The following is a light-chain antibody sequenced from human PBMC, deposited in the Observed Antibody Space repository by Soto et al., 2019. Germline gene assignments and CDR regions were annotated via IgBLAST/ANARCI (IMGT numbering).Light chain of an antibody. CDR2: STN. V-gene: IGLV8-61*01. J-gene: IGLJ3*02. CDR3: VLYMGRGISM. Sequence: QTVVTQEPSLSVSPAGTVTLTCGLNSGSVSTDNYPSWYQQTPGQAPRTLIYSTNTRSSGVPDRFSGSILGSKAALTIAGAQADDEPDYYCVLYMGRGISMFGGGTKLTVL. CDR1: SGSVSTDNY.